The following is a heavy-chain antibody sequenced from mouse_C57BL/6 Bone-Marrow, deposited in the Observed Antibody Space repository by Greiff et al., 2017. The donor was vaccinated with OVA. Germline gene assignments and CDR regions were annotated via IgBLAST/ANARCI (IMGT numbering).Heavy chain of an antibody. J-gene: IGHJ3*01. CDR2: IYPGNGDT. D-gene: IGHD2-5*01. Sequence: QVQLKESGAELVRPGASVKMSCKASGYTFTSYNMHWVQQTPRQGLEWIGAIYPGNGDTSYNQKFKGKATLTVDKSSSTAYMQLSSLTSEDSAVYFCASPAYYSNYGFAYWGQGTLVTVSA. CDR1: GYTFTSYN. CDR3: ASPAYYSNYGFAY. V-gene: IGHV1-12*01.